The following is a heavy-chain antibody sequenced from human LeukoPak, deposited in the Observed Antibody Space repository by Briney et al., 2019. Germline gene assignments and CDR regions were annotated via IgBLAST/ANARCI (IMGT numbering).Heavy chain of an antibody. J-gene: IGHJ5*02. D-gene: IGHD1-20*01. CDR3: ARFLVYLSWFDP. Sequence: SQTLSLTRTVSGGSISSGGYYWSWIRQPPGKGLEWIGYIYYSGSTNYNPSLKSRVTISVDTSKNQFSLKLSSVTAADTAVYYCARFLVYLSWFDPWGQGTLVTVSS. CDR1: GGSISSGGYY. CDR2: IYYSGST. V-gene: IGHV4-61*08.